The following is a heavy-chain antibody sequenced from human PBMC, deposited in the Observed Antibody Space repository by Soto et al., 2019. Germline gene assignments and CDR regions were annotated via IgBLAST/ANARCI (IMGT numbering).Heavy chain of an antibody. CDR1: GFTFSSYS. V-gene: IGHV3-48*02. J-gene: IGHJ4*02. Sequence: GGSLRLSCAASGFTFSSYSMNWVRQAPGKGLEWVSYISSSSSTIYYADSVKGRFTISGDNAKNSLYLQMNSLRDEDTAVYYCARAPDDYGDSWVWGQGTLVTVSS. CDR2: ISSSSSTI. D-gene: IGHD4-17*01. CDR3: ARAPDDYGDSWV.